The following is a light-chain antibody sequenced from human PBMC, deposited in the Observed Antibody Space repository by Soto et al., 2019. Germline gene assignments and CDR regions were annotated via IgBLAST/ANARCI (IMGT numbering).Light chain of an antibody. J-gene: IGKJ2*01. Sequence: DIQMTQSPSSLSASVGDRVTITCRASQSISNFLNWYQQKPAKAPELLIYAASSLHSGVPSRFSGSGSGTNFTLTISSLQPEDFATYSCQQSYTTPYTFGQGTKLEIK. CDR3: QQSYTTPYT. V-gene: IGKV1-39*01. CDR1: QSISNF. CDR2: AAS.